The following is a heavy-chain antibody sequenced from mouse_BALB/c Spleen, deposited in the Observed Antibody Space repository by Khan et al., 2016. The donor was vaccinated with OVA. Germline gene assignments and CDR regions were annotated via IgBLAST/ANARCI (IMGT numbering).Heavy chain of an antibody. CDR3: TRGGRGNRFAY. CDR2: ISTYYGDA. V-gene: IGHV1S137*01. CDR1: GYTFTDFT. Sequence: QVQLKQSGAELVRPGVSVKISCKGSGYTFTDFTLHWVKQSHAMSLEWIGVISTYYGDATYNQRFKDKATMTVDNSSSTAYMELARLTSEDSAIFCGTRGGRGNRFAYWGQGTLVTVSA. J-gene: IGHJ3*01.